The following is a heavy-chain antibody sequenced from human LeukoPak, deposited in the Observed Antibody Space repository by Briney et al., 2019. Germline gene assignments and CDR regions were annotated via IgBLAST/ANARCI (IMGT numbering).Heavy chain of an antibody. CDR2: INSDGSST. Sequence: GGSLRLSCAASGFTFSSYWMHWVRQAPGKGLVWVSRINSDGSSTSYADSVKGRFTISRDNAKNTLYLQMNSLRAEDTAVYYCASRDYYDSSGYYDAFDIWGQGTMVTVSS. CDR1: GFTFSSYW. CDR3: ASRDYYDSSGYYDAFDI. V-gene: IGHV3-74*01. J-gene: IGHJ3*02. D-gene: IGHD3-22*01.